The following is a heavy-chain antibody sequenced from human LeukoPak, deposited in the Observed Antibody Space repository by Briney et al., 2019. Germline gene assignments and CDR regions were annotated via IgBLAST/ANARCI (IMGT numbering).Heavy chain of an antibody. J-gene: IGHJ6*03. D-gene: IGHD5-18*01. CDR2: IYYSGST. Sequence: TSETLSLTCTVSGGSISSYYWSWIRQPPGKGLEYIGYIYYSGSTNYNPSLKSRVTISVDTSKNQFSLKLSSVTAADTAVYYCARTEESGYSYGYFGYYYYIDVWGKGTTVTVSS. CDR3: ARTEESGYSYGYFGYYYYIDV. CDR1: GGSISSYY. V-gene: IGHV4-59*01.